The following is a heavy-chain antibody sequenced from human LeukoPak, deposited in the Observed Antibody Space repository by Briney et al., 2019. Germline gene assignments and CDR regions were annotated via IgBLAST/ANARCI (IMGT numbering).Heavy chain of an antibody. J-gene: IGHJ4*02. CDR2: IKSDGSST. V-gene: IGHV3-74*01. CDR3: ACYRIAPPH. CDR1: GFTFSSYW. D-gene: IGHD1-14*01. Sequence: GGSLRLPCAASGFTFSSYWMHWVRQAPGKGLVWVSRIKSDGSSTNYADSVKGRFTISRDNAKNTLYLQMNRLRTEDTAVYYCACYRIAPPHWGKGALVTVSS.